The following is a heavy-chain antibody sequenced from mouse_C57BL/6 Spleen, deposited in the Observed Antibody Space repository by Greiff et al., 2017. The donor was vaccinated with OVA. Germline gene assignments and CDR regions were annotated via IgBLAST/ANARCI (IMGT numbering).Heavy chain of an antibody. CDR3: ASGDYDDGYYAMDY. Sequence: EVQLQQSGPELVKPGASVKISCKASGYSFTGYYMNWVKQSPEKSLEWIGEINPSTGGTTYNQKFKAKATLTVDKSSSTAYMQLKSLTSEDSAVYYCASGDYDDGYYAMDYWGQGTSVTVSS. V-gene: IGHV1-42*01. CDR1: GYSFTGYY. CDR2: INPSTGGT. D-gene: IGHD2-4*01. J-gene: IGHJ4*01.